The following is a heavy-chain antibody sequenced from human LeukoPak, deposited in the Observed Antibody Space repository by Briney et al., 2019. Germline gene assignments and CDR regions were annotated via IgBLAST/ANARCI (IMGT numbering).Heavy chain of an antibody. CDR3: ARGRPLDYYYYYMDV. J-gene: IGHJ6*03. V-gene: IGHV1-69*05. CDR2: IIPIFGTA. D-gene: IGHD1-1*01. CDR1: RATFSSYA. Sequence: SVKVSCKASRATFSSYAISWVRPAPGQGLEWMGGIIPIFGTANYAQKFQGRVTITTDESTSTAYMELSSLRSEDTAVYYCARGRPLDYYYYYMDVWGKGTTVTVSS.